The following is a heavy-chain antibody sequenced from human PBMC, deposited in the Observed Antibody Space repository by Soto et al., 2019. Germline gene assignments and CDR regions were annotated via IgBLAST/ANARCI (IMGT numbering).Heavy chain of an antibody. D-gene: IGHD3-3*01. Sequence: ASVKVSCKASGGTFSSYAISWVRQAPGQGLEWMGGISAYNGNTNYAQKLQGRVTMTTDTSTSTAYMELRSLRSDDTAVYYCARVMDFWSGYYKYNWFDPWGQGTLVTVSS. CDR1: GGTFSSYA. J-gene: IGHJ5*02. CDR3: ARVMDFWSGYYKYNWFDP. CDR2: ISAYNGNT. V-gene: IGHV1-18*01.